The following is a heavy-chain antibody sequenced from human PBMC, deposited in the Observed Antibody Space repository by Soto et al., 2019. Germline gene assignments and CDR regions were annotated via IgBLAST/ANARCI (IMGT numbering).Heavy chain of an antibody. CDR1: GGSISSYY. Sequence: PSETLCLTCTVSGGSISSYYWSWIRQPPGKGLEWIGYIYYSGSTNYNPSLKSRVTISVDTSKNQFSLKLSSVTAADTAVYYCARDMVRGSRGGMDVWGQGTTVTVSS. CDR2: IYYSGST. D-gene: IGHD3-10*01. V-gene: IGHV4-59*01. CDR3: ARDMVRGSRGGMDV. J-gene: IGHJ6*02.